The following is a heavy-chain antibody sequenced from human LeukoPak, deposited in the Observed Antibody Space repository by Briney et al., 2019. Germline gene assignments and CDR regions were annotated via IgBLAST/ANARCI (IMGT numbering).Heavy chain of an antibody. V-gene: IGHV3-48*04. CDR3: AREIPSGSYAPDY. Sequence: GGSLRLSCAASGFTFNTYSMNWVRQAPGKGLEWVSYISSSGRAILYADSVKGRFTASRDNAKNSLYLQMNNLRAEDTAVYYCAREIPSGSYAPDYWGQGTLVTVSS. J-gene: IGHJ4*02. CDR1: GFTFNTYS. CDR2: ISSSGRAI. D-gene: IGHD1-26*01.